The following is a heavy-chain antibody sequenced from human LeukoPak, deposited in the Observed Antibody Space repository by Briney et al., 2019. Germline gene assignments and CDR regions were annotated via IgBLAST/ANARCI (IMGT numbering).Heavy chain of an antibody. CDR3: ARKAQYNGHYPLDY. J-gene: IGHJ4*02. Sequence: GGSLRLSCAASGFTFSSSAMSWVRQVPGKGLEWVSGISSSGGSTNYADSVKGRFTISRDSSKNTLFLQMNSLRAEDTALYFCARKAQYNGHYPLDYWGQGTLVTVSS. D-gene: IGHD1-7*01. CDR2: ISSSGGST. CDR1: GFTFSSSA. V-gene: IGHV3-23*01.